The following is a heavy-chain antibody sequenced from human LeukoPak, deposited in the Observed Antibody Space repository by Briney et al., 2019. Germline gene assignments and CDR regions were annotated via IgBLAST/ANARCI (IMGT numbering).Heavy chain of an antibody. CDR2: INTYTGNP. Sequence: ASVKVSCKASGYTFSSYAMNWVRRAPGQGLEFMGWINTYTGNPTYAQAFTGRFVFSVDTSVSTAYLQIRSLKTEDTAVYYCASMGSDGFDIWGQGTVVSVSS. V-gene: IGHV7-4-1*01. J-gene: IGHJ3*02. CDR3: ASMGSDGFDI. CDR1: GYTFSSYA.